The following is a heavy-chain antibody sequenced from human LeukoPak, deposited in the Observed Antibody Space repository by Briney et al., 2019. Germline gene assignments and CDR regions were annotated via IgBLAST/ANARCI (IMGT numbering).Heavy chain of an antibody. J-gene: IGHJ6*03. Sequence: ASVKVSCKASGYTFTSYDINWVRQATGQGLEWMGWMNPNSGNTGYAQKFQGRVTMTRNTSISTAYMELSSLRAEDTALYYCARRTQLGVTLPHYYYYYMDVWGKGTTVTVSS. V-gene: IGHV1-8*01. CDR1: GYTFTSYD. CDR3: ARRTQLGVTLPHYYYYYMDV. D-gene: IGHD5-18*01. CDR2: MNPNSGNT.